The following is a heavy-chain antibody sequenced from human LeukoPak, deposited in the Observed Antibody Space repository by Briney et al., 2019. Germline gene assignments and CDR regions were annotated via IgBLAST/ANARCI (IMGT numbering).Heavy chain of an antibody. V-gene: IGHV3-21*01. D-gene: IGHD3-22*01. CDR2: ISSSSSYI. Sequence: GGFLRLSCAASGFTFSSYSMNWVRQAPGKGLEWVSSISSSSSYIYYADSVKGRFTISRDNAKNSLYLQMNSLRAEDTAVYYCARDDSFTAAFDIWGQGTMVTVSS. CDR3: ARDDSFTAAFDI. CDR1: GFTFSSYS. J-gene: IGHJ3*02.